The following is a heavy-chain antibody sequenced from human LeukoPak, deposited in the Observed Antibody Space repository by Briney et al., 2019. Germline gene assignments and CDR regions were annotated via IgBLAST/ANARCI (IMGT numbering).Heavy chain of an antibody. CDR1: GYTFTGYY. CDR3: ARGVDTAVVPYFYYFMDV. Sequence: ASVKVSCKASGYTFTGYYIHWVRQAPGQGLEWMGWINPNSGGTNYAQKFQGGVTMTRDTSISTAYMELSRLSSDDTAVYYCARGVDTAVVPYFYYFMDVWGKGTTVTVSS. CDR2: INPNSGGT. D-gene: IGHD5-18*01. J-gene: IGHJ6*03. V-gene: IGHV1-2*02.